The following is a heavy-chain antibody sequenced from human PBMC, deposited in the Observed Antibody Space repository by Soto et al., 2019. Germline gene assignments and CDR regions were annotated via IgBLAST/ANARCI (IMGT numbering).Heavy chain of an antibody. Sequence: LSLTCAVSGYSITTNYYWGWIRQPPGKGLEWIGSIHHSESTYYNPSLKSRVTMSVDTSKNQFSLKLRSVSAADTAVYYCARMSVEMATTYYLDYWGQGSLVTVSS. CDR2: IHHSEST. D-gene: IGHD1-1*01. CDR1: GYSITTNYY. CDR3: ARMSVEMATTYYLDY. V-gene: IGHV4-38-2*01. J-gene: IGHJ4*02.